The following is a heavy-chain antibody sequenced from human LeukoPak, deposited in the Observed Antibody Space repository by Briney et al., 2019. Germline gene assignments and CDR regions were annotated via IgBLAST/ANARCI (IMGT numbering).Heavy chain of an antibody. CDR1: GGTFSSYA. V-gene: IGHV1-69*04. Sequence: SVKVSCKASGGTFSSYAISWVRQAPGQGLEWMGRIIPILGIANYAQKFQGRVTITADKSTSTAYMELSSLRSEDTAVYYCASLGYSGYVRQYWGQGTPVTVSS. CDR2: IIPILGIA. J-gene: IGHJ4*02. D-gene: IGHD5-12*01. CDR3: ASLGYSGYVRQY.